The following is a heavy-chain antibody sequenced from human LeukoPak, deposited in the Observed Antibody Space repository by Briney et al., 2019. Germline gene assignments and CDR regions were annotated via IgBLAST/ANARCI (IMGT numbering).Heavy chain of an antibody. CDR1: GYSINSGYY. CDR2: IYYSGST. CDR3: ARGYSSSWPYYYYYMDV. J-gene: IGHJ6*03. V-gene: IGHV4-38-2*02. D-gene: IGHD6-13*01. Sequence: PSETLSLTCTVSGYSINSGYYWSWIRQPPGKRLEWIGSIYYSGSTYSNPTLKSRLTISVDTSKNQISLNLTSVTAADAAVYYCARGYSSSWPYYYYYMDVWGKGTTVTVSS.